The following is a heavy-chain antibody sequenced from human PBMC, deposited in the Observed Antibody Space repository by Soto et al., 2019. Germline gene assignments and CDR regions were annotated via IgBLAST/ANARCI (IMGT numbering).Heavy chain of an antibody. CDR3: GAVAVTGYFDY. Sequence: PGGSLRLSCAASGFTFSSYGLQWVRQAPGKGLEWVAVIWYDGSNKYYADSVKGRFTISRDNSKTTLYLQMNSLRAEDTAGYYFGAVAVTGYFDYWGQGTLVTVSS. V-gene: IGHV3-33*01. CDR2: IWYDGSNK. J-gene: IGHJ4*02. CDR1: GFTFSSYG. D-gene: IGHD6-19*01.